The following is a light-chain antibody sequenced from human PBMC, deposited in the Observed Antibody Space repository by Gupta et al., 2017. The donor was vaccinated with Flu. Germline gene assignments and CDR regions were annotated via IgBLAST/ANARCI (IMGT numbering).Light chain of an antibody. CDR2: GAS. CDR3: QQYNNWPPIT. V-gene: IGKV3-15*01. Sequence: EIVMTQSPATLSVSPGERATLSCRASQSVSSDLAWYQQRPGQAPRLLVYGASTRATGIPARFSGRGSGTEFTLTISSLQSEDFAVYCCQQYNNWPPITFGQGTRLEMK. CDR1: QSVSSD. J-gene: IGKJ5*01.